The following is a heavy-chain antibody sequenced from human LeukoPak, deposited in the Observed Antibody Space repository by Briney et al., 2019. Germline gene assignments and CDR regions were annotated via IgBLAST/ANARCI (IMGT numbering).Heavy chain of an antibody. Sequence: GGSLRLSCAASGFTFSSYGMHWVRQAPGKGLEWVAFIRYDGSTQYYADSVKGRFTISRDNSKNTLYLQMNSLRAEDTAVYYCARDTKLLWFGELLNYFDYWGQGTLVTVSS. D-gene: IGHD3-10*01. J-gene: IGHJ4*02. V-gene: IGHV3-30*02. CDR3: ARDTKLLWFGELLNYFDY. CDR1: GFTFSSYG. CDR2: IRYDGSTQ.